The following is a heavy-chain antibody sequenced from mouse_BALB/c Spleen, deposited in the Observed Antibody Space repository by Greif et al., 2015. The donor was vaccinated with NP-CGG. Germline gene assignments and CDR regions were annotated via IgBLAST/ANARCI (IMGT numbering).Heavy chain of an antibody. V-gene: IGHV5-6-5*01. CDR2: ISSGGST. J-gene: IGHJ2*01. Sequence: EVQRVESGGGLVKPGGSLKLSCAASGFTFRSYAMSWVRQTPEKRLEWVASISSGGSTYYPDSVKGRFTISRDNARNILYLQMSSLRSEDTAMYYCARGDYYFDYWGQGTTLTVSS. CDR3: ARGDYYFDY. CDR1: GFTFRSYA.